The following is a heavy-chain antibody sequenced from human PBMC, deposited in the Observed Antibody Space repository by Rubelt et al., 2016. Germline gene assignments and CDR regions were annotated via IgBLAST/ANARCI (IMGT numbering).Heavy chain of an antibody. D-gene: IGHD3-22*01. V-gene: IGHV3-7*01. J-gene: IGHJ4*02. CDR3: ARDLADYYDSSGYYREPRSREYYFDY. Sequence: YVDSVKGRFTISRDNAKNSLYLQMNSLRAEDTAVYYCARDLADYYDSSGYYREPRSREYYFDYWGQGTLVTVSS.